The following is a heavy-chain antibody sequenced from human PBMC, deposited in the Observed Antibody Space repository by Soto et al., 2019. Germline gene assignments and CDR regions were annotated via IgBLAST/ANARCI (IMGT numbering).Heavy chain of an antibody. V-gene: IGHV4-31*03. CDR1: GDSLSSGGHY. D-gene: IGHD3-9*01. J-gene: IGHJ4*02. CDR3: ARADHRGYFAILTDY. CDR2: IYDSVNT. Sequence: PSETLSLTCTVSGDSLSSGGHYWSWIRQHPGKGLEWIGHIYDSVNTYYSPSLRSRVTISADMSKNQFSLNLRSVTAADTAVYYCARADHRGYFAILTDYWGQGTLVTVS.